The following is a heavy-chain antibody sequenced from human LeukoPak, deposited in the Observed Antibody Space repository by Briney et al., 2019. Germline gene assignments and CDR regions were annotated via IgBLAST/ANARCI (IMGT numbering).Heavy chain of an antibody. Sequence: PSETLSLTCTVSGGSISSYYWSWIRQPPGKGLEWIGSLFYSGNTNYNPSLKSRVTISVDTSKNQFSLKLSSVTAADTAVYYCAREEDCSGGICYLGNAFDIWGQGTMVTVSS. CDR2: LFYSGNT. V-gene: IGHV4-59*12. D-gene: IGHD2-15*01. CDR1: GGSISSYY. J-gene: IGHJ3*02. CDR3: AREEDCSGGICYLGNAFDI.